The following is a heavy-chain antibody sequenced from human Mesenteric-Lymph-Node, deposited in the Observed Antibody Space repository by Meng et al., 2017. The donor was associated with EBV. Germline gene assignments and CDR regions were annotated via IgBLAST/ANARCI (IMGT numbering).Heavy chain of an antibody. V-gene: IGHV1-8*01. CDR3: ARSGGDYDRGWFDP. Sequence: QVQLVQAGAELKKPGASVKVSCKASGYTFTSYDINWVRQAIGQGLEWMGWMNPNSGNTGYAQKFQGRLTMTWNTSISTAYMELSSLRSEDTAVYYCARSGGDYDRGWFDPWGQGTLVTVSS. J-gene: IGHJ5*02. CDR2: MNPNSGNT. CDR1: GYTFTSYD. D-gene: IGHD2-21*02.